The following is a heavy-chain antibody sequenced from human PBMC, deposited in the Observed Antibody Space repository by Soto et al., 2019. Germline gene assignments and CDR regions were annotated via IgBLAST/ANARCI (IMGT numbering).Heavy chain of an antibody. CDR2: IYPGESDT. D-gene: IGHD6-13*01. Sequence: GESLKISCKGSGYSFTSYWIGWVRQMPGKGLEWMGIIYPGESDTRYSPSFQGQVTISADKSISTAYLQWSSLKASDTAIFYCARGIWQQLEPAFDIWGQGTMVTVSS. J-gene: IGHJ3*02. CDR1: GYSFTSYW. CDR3: ARGIWQQLEPAFDI. V-gene: IGHV5-51*01.